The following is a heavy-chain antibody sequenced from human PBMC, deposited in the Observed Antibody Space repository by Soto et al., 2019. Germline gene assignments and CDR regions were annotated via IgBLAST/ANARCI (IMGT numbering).Heavy chain of an antibody. V-gene: IGHV4-59*01. CDR3: ARGGVAARKGRWFDP. CDR1: GGSISSYY. CDR2: IHYSGST. Sequence: SETLSLTCTVSGGSISSYYWGWIRQPPGKGLEWIGYIHYSGSTNYNPSLRSRVTISVDTPKNQFSLKVNSMTAADTAIYYCARGGVAARKGRWFDPWGQGTLVTVS. D-gene: IGHD6-25*01. J-gene: IGHJ5*02.